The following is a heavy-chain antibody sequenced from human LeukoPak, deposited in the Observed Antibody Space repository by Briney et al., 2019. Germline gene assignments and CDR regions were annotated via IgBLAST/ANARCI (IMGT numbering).Heavy chain of an antibody. D-gene: IGHD3-3*01. CDR1: GGTFSSYA. J-gene: IGHJ4*02. V-gene: IGHV1-69*05. CDR3: ARSAYDFWSGYSEPAGFDY. CDR2: IIPIFGTA. Sequence: ASVKVSCKASGGTFSSYAISWVRQAPGQGLEWMGGIIPIFGTANYAQKFQGRVTITTDESTSTAYMELSSLRSEDTAVYYCARSAYDFWSGYSEPAGFDYWGQGTLVTVSS.